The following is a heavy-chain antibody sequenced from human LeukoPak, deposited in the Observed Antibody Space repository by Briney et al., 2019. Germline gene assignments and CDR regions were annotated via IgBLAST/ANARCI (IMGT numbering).Heavy chain of an antibody. V-gene: IGHV3-21*01. CDR2: IGSSGSYI. CDR3: AKTLIVGVTHEAVDI. J-gene: IGHJ3*02. CDR1: GFTFSNYS. Sequence: PGGSLRLSCAASGFTFSNYSMNWVRQAPGKGLEWVSSIGSSGSYIYYADSVKGRFTISRDNSKSTLDLQLNSLRTEDTALYYCAKTLIVGVTHEAVDIWGQGTMVTVSS. D-gene: IGHD1-26*01.